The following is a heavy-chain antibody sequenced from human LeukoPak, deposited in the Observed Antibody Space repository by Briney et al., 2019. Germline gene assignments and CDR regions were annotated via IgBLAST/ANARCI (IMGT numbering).Heavy chain of an antibody. CDR1: GFTFDDYA. CDR2: ISWNSGSI. D-gene: IGHD6-13*01. Sequence: PGGSLRLSCAASGFTFDDYAMHWVRQAPGKGLEWVSGISWNSGSIAYADSVKGRFTISRDNAKNSLYLQMNSLRAEDTALYYCAKVQEAVLSSSWSRGAFDIWGQGTMVTVSS. CDR3: AKVQEAVLSSSWSRGAFDI. V-gene: IGHV3-9*01. J-gene: IGHJ3*02.